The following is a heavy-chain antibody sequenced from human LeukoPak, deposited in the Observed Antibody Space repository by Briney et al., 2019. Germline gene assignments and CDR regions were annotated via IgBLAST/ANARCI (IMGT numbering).Heavy chain of an antibody. CDR2: IYYSGST. Sequence: SETLSLTCTVSGGSISSYYWSWIRQPPGKGLEWIGYIYYSGSTNYNPSLKSRVTISVDTSKNQFSLKLSSVTAADTAVYYCARDHRIVLMVYAIRGGDYFDYWGQGTLVTVSS. V-gene: IGHV4-59*01. D-gene: IGHD2-8*01. CDR3: ARDHRIVLMVYAIRGGDYFDY. J-gene: IGHJ4*02. CDR1: GGSISSYY.